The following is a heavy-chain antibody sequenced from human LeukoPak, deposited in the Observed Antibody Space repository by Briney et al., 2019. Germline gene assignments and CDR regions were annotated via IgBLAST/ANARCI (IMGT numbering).Heavy chain of an antibody. CDR1: GFTFSSYA. Sequence: GGSLRLSCAASGFTFSSYAMIWVRQAPGKGLEWVSTISGSGDSTYYADSVKGRFTISRGNSKNTLYLQMNSLRAEDTAVYYCAKAFAYSYGYLDYWGQGTLVTVSS. CDR3: AKAFAYSYGYLDY. D-gene: IGHD5-18*01. V-gene: IGHV3-23*01. CDR2: ISGSGDST. J-gene: IGHJ4*02.